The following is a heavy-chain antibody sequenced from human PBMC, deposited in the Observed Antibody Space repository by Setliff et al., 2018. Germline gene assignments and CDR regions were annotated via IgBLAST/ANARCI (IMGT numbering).Heavy chain of an antibody. CDR3: ARESRFGYSGYDCAFDY. V-gene: IGHV4-39*02. D-gene: IGHD5-12*01. CDR2: FYSFGSI. Sequence: SETLSLTCSVSGGSITSGGGFYWAWIRQPPGKELEWIGSFYSFGSIYYSPSLKNRVTISGDTSSNQFSLNLNSVTAADTAVYYCARESRFGYSGYDCAFDYWGQGMLVTVSS. J-gene: IGHJ4*02. CDR1: GGSITSGGGFY.